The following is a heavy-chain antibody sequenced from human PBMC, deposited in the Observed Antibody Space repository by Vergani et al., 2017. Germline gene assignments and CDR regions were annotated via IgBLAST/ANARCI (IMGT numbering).Heavy chain of an antibody. CDR3: ARENSSSWYSRYFDY. Sequence: QVQLQQWGAGLLKPSETLSLTCAVYGGSFSGYYWSWIRQPPGKGLEWIGEINHSGSTKYNPSLKSRVTISVDTSKIQFSLKLSSVTAADTAVYYCARENSSSWYSRYFDYWGQGTLVTVSS. D-gene: IGHD6-13*01. CDR2: INHSGST. J-gene: IGHJ4*02. CDR1: GGSFSGYY. V-gene: IGHV4-34*01.